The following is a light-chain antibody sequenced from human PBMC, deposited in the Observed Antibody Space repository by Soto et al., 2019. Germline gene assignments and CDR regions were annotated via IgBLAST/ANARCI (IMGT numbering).Light chain of an antibody. CDR1: SSNIGAGHD. Sequence: QAVVTQPPSVSGAPGQRVTISCAGSSSNIGAGHDVHWYQQLPGTVPKLLIYGNSNRPSGVPDRFSGSKSGTSGSLAITGLQAEDEADYYCQSYDSSLSAVVFGGGTQLTVL. J-gene: IGLJ2*01. V-gene: IGLV1-40*01. CDR3: QSYDSSLSAVV. CDR2: GNS.